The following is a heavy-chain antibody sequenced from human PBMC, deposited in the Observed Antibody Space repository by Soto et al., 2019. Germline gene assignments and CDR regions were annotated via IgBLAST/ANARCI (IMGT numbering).Heavy chain of an antibody. D-gene: IGHD3-16*01. CDR2: MNGEGTST. CDR1: GFTLSNYW. J-gene: IGHJ3*01. Sequence: VESGGELVRPGGSLRLSCSASGFTLSNYWMHWLRQVPGKGPVRVARMNGEGTSTNYVDSVKGRFSISRDTAKNTLYLQMNSLTVEDTALYYCARVHPSRLGAFEVWGQGTLGTVSS. CDR3: ARVHPSRLGAFEV. V-gene: IGHV3-74*01.